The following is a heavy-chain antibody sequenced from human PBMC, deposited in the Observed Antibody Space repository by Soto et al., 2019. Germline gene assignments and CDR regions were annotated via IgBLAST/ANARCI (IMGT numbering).Heavy chain of an antibody. J-gene: IGHJ3*02. V-gene: IGHV1-2*02. CDR2: INPATGAA. Sequence: QLHLVQSGAVVKKPGASVTVSCSASGYPVTAYYMHGARQAPGRGLAWMGGINPATGAAKYTQTFRGRVTLTWDTSTSTVFMELSGLASEETAVFCSARGGGVGVAGSAAFDMWGQGTLVTVSS. CDR1: GYPVTAYY. D-gene: IGHD3-3*01. CDR3: ARGGGVGVAGSAAFDM.